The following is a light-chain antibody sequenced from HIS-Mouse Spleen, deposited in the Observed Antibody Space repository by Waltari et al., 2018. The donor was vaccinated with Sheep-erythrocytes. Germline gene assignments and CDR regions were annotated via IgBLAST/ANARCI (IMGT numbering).Light chain of an antibody. CDR2: DTS. Sequence: DIQMTQSPSSLSASVGDRVTITCHASQDISNYLNWYQQKPGKAPKLLIYDTSNLETGVPSRFSGSGSGTDVTFTISSLQPEDIATYYCQQYDNLPLTFGGGTKVEIK. CDR3: QQYDNLPLT. CDR1: QDISNY. J-gene: IGKJ4*01. V-gene: IGKV1-33*01.